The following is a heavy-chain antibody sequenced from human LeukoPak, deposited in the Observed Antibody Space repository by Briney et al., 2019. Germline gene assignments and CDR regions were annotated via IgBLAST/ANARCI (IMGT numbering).Heavy chain of an antibody. CDR2: ISYDGSNK. Sequence: GRSLRLSCAASGFTFSSYAMHWVRQAPGKGLEWVAVISYDGSNKYYADSVKGRFTISRDNSKNTLYLQMNSLRAEDTAVYYRARARQWLAHDAFDIWGQGTMVTVSS. CDR3: ARARQWLAHDAFDI. V-gene: IGHV3-30-3*01. CDR1: GFTFSSYA. J-gene: IGHJ3*02. D-gene: IGHD6-19*01.